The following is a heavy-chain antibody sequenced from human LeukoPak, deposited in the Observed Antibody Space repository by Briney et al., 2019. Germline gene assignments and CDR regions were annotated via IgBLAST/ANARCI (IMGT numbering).Heavy chain of an antibody. V-gene: IGHV4-34*01. CDR1: GGSFSGYY. D-gene: IGHD4-17*01. Sequence: SETLSLTCAVYGGSFSGYYWSWIRQPPGKGLEWIGEINHSGSTNYNPSLKSRVTISVDTSKSQFSLKLSSVTAADTAVYYCARGLRYGGMDVWGQGTTVTVSS. J-gene: IGHJ6*02. CDR2: INHSGST. CDR3: ARGLRYGGMDV.